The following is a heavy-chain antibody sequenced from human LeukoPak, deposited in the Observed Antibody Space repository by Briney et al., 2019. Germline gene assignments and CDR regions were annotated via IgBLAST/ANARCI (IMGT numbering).Heavy chain of an antibody. V-gene: IGHV3-21*01. D-gene: IGHD1-26*01. J-gene: IGHJ4*02. CDR3: ARVLSGSYYDFDY. CDR2: ISSSSSYI. Sequence: PGGSLRLSCAASGFTFSSYSMNWVRQAPGKGLEWVSSISSSSSYIYYADSVKGRFTISRDNAKNSLYLQMNSLRAEDTAVYYCARVLSGSYYDFDYWGQGTLVTVSS. CDR1: GFTFSSYS.